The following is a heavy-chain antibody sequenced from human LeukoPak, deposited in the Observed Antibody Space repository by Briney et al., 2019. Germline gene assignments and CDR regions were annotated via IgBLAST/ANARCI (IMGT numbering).Heavy chain of an antibody. CDR2: INPNSGGT. D-gene: IGHD5-18*01. J-gene: IGHJ1*01. CDR3: ARASAAMAPFQH. CDR1: GYTFTGYY. Sequence: ASVKVSCKASGYTFTGYYMHWVRQAPGQGLEWMGWINPNSGGTNYAQKFQGRVTMTRDTSISTAYMELSRLRSDDTAVYYCARASAAMAPFQHWGQGTLVTVSS. V-gene: IGHV1-2*02.